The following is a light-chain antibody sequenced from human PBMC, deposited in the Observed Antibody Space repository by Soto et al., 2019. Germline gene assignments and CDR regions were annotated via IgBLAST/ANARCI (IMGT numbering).Light chain of an antibody. CDR3: QKFNSYPWK. CDR1: QSIGSW. CDR2: KAS. J-gene: IGKJ5*01. V-gene: IGKV1-5*03. Sequence: DIQMTHSPSTLSASVLDIVTITFRASQSIGSWLAGYRQKPGKAPNLLIYKASSLESGVPSRFSGSGSGTEFTVTISSLQPEDFATYYCQKFNSYPWKFGQGTRLEIK.